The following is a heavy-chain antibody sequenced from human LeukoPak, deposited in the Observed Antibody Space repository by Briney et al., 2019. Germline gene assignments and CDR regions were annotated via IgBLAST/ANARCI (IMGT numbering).Heavy chain of an antibody. J-gene: IGHJ3*02. D-gene: IGHD6-13*01. V-gene: IGHV1-2*02. CDR1: GYTFTGYY. CDR3: AREGQLVSGAFDI. Sequence: GASVKVSCKASGYTFTGYYMHWVRQAPGQGLEWMGWINPNSGGTNYAQKFQGRVTMTRDTSISTAYMELSRLRSDDTAVYYCAREGQLVSGAFDIWGQGTMVTVSS. CDR2: INPNSGGT.